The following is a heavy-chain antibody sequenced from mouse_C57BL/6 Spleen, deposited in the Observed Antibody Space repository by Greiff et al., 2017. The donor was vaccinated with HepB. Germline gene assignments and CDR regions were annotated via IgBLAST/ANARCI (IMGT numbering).Heavy chain of an antibody. V-gene: IGHV1-53*01. Sequence: VQLQQPGTELGKPGASVKLSCKAFGYTFSSYWTHWVKERPGQGLEWFGNINPSNGDTNYNEKFKCKATLTVDNSSSMAYMELSILTSEDSAVYYCAKFSYYGTTKDYWGQGTLVTDAA. CDR1: GYTFSSYW. D-gene: IGHD2-10*01. J-gene: IGHJ3*01. CDR2: INPSNGDT. CDR3: AKFSYYGTTKDY.